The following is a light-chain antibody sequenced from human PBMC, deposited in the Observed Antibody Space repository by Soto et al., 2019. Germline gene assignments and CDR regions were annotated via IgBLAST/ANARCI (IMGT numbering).Light chain of an antibody. J-gene: IGKJ5*01. V-gene: IGKV3-11*01. CDR3: QQRSDWPPT. CDR2: DAS. CDR1: QSLRNY. Sequence: ENVLTQSPATLSLSPGDKATLSCRATQSLRNYLAWYQQKLGQAPRLLIYDASKRATGIPARFSGSGSGTDFTLTISSLEPEDFAVYFCQQRSDWPPTLGQGPRLEI.